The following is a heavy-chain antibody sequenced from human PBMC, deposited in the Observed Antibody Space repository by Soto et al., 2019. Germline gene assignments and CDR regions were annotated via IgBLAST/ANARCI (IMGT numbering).Heavy chain of an antibody. D-gene: IGHD4-4*01. Sequence: SETLSLTCTVSVGSVSSGSYYWNWIRQPPGKGLEWIGSIYHSGSTDYNPSLKSRVTISMDTSKNQFSLKLGSVTAADTAVYYCATVSLQLTTMDYWGQGALVTVSS. CDR2: IYHSGST. J-gene: IGHJ4*02. CDR3: ATVSLQLTTMDY. V-gene: IGHV4-61*01. CDR1: VGSVSSGSYY.